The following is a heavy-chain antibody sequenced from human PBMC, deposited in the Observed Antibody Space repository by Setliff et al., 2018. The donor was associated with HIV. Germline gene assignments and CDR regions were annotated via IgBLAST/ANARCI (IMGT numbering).Heavy chain of an antibody. CDR3: ARHLYYFDNNGYLQPYYYMDV. CDR1: GGSISSYY. V-gene: IGHV4-59*08. Sequence: LSLTCSVSGGSISSYYWSWIRQPPGKGLEWIGYIYYSGSTGYNPSLKSRVTISIGTSKNQFSLKLRSVTAADTAVYYCARHLYYFDNNGYLQPYYYMDVWGKGTTVTVSS. D-gene: IGHD3-22*01. CDR2: IYYSGST. J-gene: IGHJ6*03.